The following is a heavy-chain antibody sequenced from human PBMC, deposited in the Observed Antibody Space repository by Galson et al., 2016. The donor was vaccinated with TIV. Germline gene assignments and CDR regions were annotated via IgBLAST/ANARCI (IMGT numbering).Heavy chain of an antibody. CDR3: ASDSVPVAYGMDF. CDR1: GGIFSNYG. Sequence: SVKVSCKASGGIFSNYGINWVRQAPGQGLEWMGGTIPIFGTAIYAQKFQGRVTITADRSTTTVYMELSSLRSEDTAVYYCASDSVPVAYGMDFWGQGTTVTVS. CDR2: TIPIFGTA. V-gene: IGHV1-69*06. D-gene: IGHD2-8*02. J-gene: IGHJ6*02.